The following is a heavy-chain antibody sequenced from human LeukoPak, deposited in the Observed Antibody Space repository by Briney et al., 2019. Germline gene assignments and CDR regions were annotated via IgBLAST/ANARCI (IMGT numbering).Heavy chain of an antibody. CDR2: INPNSGGT. D-gene: IGHD2-2*01. J-gene: IGHJ3*02. CDR3: ARPALDDAFDI. V-gene: IGHV1-2*02. CDR1: GYTFTGYY. Sequence: ASVKVSCKASGYTFTGYYMHWVRQAPRQGLEWMGWINPNSGGTNYAQKFQGRVTMTRDTSLSTAYMELSRLRSDDTAVYYCARPALDDAFDIWGQGTMVTVSS.